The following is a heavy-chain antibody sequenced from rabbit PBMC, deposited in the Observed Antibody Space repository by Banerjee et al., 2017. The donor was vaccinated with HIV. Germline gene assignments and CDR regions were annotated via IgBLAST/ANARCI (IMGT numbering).Heavy chain of an antibody. CDR3: TRDGASGYNFNL. CDR2: IYTGSTGST. CDR1: GFSFTTYW. D-gene: IGHD1-1*01. J-gene: IGHJ4*01. Sequence: QEQLVESGGGLVQPGGSLTLTCTASGFSFTTYWICWVRQAPGKGLEWIACIYTGSTGSTDYANWAKGRFTISKTSSTTVTLQMTSLTAADSATYFCTRDGASGYNFNLWGPGTLVTVS. V-gene: IGHV1S45*01.